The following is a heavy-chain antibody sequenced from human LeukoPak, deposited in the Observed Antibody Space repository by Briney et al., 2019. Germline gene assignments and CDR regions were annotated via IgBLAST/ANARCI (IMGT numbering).Heavy chain of an antibody. CDR3: AKDRRRFWSGYLDY. D-gene: IGHD3-3*01. J-gene: IGHJ4*02. Sequence: GGSLRLSCAASGFSLSSYAMSRVRQAPGKGLEWVSGISDSGSSTYYADSVKGRFTISRDNSKNTLYLQMNSLTAEDTAVYYCAKDRRRFWSGYLDYWGQGALVTVSS. CDR1: GFSLSSYA. V-gene: IGHV3-23*01. CDR2: ISDSGSST.